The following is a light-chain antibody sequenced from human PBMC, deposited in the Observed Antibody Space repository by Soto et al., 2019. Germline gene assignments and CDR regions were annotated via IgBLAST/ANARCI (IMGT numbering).Light chain of an antibody. Sequence: DIQMTQSPSSLSASVGDRVTITCRASQSISSYLNWYQQKPGKAPKLLIYAASSLESGVPSRFSGSGCGTDFAIAISSLQADDFASYYCQQSYSGLTFGPGKKVDIK. CDR3: QQSYSGLT. V-gene: IGKV1-39*01. CDR2: AAS. CDR1: QSISSY. J-gene: IGKJ3*01.